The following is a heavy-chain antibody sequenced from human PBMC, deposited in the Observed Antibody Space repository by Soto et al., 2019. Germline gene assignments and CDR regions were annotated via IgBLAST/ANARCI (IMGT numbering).Heavy chain of an antibody. CDR1: GYTFTSYG. CDR3: ARDNLYYYDSSGYYPNYYYYGMDV. J-gene: IGHJ6*02. D-gene: IGHD3-22*01. Sequence: QVQLVQSGAEVKKPGASVKVSCKASGYTFTSYGISWVRQAPGQGLEWMGWISAYNGNTNYAQKLQGRVTMTTDTSTSTAYMELRSLRSDDTAVYYCARDNLYYYDSSGYYPNYYYYGMDVWGQGTTVTVSS. CDR2: ISAYNGNT. V-gene: IGHV1-18*01.